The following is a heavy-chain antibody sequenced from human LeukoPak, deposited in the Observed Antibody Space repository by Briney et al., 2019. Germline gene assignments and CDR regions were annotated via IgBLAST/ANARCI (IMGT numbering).Heavy chain of an antibody. CDR2: INQGGSEK. D-gene: IGHD3-16*02. V-gene: IGHV3-7*01. Sequence: RGSLRLSCAASGFTFSSYAMHWVRQAPGKGLEWVANINQGGSEKYYVDSVKGRFTISRDNAKNSLYLQMNSLRAEDTAMYYCARANYDYVWGSYRSYYFDYWGQGTLVTVSS. CDR1: GFTFSSYA. CDR3: ARANYDYVWGSYRSYYFDY. J-gene: IGHJ4*02.